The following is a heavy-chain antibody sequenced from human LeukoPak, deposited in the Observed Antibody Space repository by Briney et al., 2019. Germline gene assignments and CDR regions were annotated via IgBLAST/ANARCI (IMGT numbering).Heavy chain of an antibody. Sequence: GGSLRLSCAASGFTFGSYSMNWVRQAPGKGLEWVSSITSSSSYIYYADSVKGRFTISRDNAKNSLYLQMNSLGAEDTAVYYCARDLAYCGGDCYSTNYYFDYWGQGTLVTVSS. CDR2: ITSSSSYI. V-gene: IGHV3-21*01. CDR3: ARDLAYCGGDCYSTNYYFDY. J-gene: IGHJ4*02. D-gene: IGHD2-21*02. CDR1: GFTFGSYS.